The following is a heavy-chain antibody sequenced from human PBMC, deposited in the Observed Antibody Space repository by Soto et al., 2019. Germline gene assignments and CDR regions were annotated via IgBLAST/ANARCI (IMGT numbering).Heavy chain of an antibody. V-gene: IGHV5-51*01. D-gene: IGHD1-1*01. CDR3: VVQQKLPWVNA. CDR1: GYTFSGYW. Sequence: GESLKISCKGSGYTFSGYWIGWVRQMSGKGLEWMGIIYPGDSDARYSPSFQGQVTISADESITTAYLQWDSLKASDTAIYYCVVQQKLPWVNAWGQGTLVTVSS. CDR2: IYPGDSDA. J-gene: IGHJ5*02.